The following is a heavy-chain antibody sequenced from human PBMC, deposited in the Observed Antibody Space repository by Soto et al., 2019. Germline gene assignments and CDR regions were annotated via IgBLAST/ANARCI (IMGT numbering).Heavy chain of an antibody. Sequence: GGSLRLSCAASGFTFSDYGMHWVRQAPGEGLEWVAVISYDGSNQYYVDSVKGRFTISRDNSKNTLYLQMNSLRAEDTAVYYCAKDRDSNYEYTYYYYGMDVWGQGTTVTVSS. D-gene: IGHD3-22*01. V-gene: IGHV3-30*18. CDR2: ISYDGSNQ. CDR3: AKDRDSNYEYTYYYYGMDV. J-gene: IGHJ6*02. CDR1: GFTFSDYG.